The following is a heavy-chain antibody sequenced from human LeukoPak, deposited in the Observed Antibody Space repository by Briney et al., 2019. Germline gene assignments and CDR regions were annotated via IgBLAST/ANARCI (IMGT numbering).Heavy chain of an antibody. V-gene: IGHV3-23*01. J-gene: IGHJ4*02. D-gene: IGHD3-22*01. Sequence: PGGSLRLSCATSGFTFNDYAMNWVRQAPGKGLEWVAGISGSGADTYYADSVKGRFTISRDNSKNTLYLQTDTLRVEDTAVYYCARGRFGYDSSGEGGFDYWGQGTLVTVSS. CDR1: GFTFNDYA. CDR2: ISGSGADT. CDR3: ARGRFGYDSSGEGGFDY.